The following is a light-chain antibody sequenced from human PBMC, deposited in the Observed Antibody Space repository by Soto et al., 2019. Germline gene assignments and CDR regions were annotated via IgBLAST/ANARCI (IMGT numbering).Light chain of an antibody. CDR2: GAS. Sequence: EIVLTQSPGTLSLSPGERATLSCRASQSVSSSYLAWYQQKPGQAPRLLIYGASSRATAIPDRFSGSGSGTHFTLTISGLEPEDFAVYYCQQYGSSPLTFGGGTKVEIK. CDR1: QSVSSSY. J-gene: IGKJ4*01. V-gene: IGKV3-20*01. CDR3: QQYGSSPLT.